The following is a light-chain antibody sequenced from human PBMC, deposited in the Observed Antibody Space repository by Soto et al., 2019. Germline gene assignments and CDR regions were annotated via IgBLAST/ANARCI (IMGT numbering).Light chain of an antibody. J-gene: IGLJ1*01. CDR2: DVS. V-gene: IGLV2-14*01. CDR1: SSDVGGYNY. Sequence: QPVLTQPASVSGSHGQSITISCTGTSSDVGGYNYVSWYQQHPGKAPKLMIYDVSNRPSGVSNRFSGSKSGNTASLTISGLQAEDEADYYCSSYTSSSTPYVFGTGTKAPS. CDR3: SSYTSSSTPYV.